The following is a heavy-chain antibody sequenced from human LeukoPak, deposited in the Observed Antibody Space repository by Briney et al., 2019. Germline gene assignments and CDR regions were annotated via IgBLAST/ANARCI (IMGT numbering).Heavy chain of an antibody. D-gene: IGHD5-24*01. CDR2: IYYSGST. CDR3: ARVQDGYSIS. CDR1: GGSISSSNYY. J-gene: IGHJ5*02. V-gene: IGHV4-39*07. Sequence: SETLSLTCTVSGGSISSSNYYWGWIRQPPGKGLEWIGSIYYSGSTNYNPSLKSRVTISVDTSKNQFSLKLSSVTAADTAVYYCARVQDGYSISWGQGTLVTVSS.